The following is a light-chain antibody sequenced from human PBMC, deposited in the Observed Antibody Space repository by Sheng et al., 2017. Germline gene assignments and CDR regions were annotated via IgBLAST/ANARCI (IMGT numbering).Light chain of an antibody. CDR1: QSISSY. CDR2: DAS. J-gene: IGKJ2*01. Sequence: EIVLTQSPATLSLSPGERATLSCRASQSISSYLAWYQQKPGQAPRLLIYDASNRATGIPARFSGSGSGTDFTLTISSLEPEDFAVYYCQQYQSYPHTFGQGTKLEI. V-gene: IGKV3-11*01. CDR3: QQYQSYPHT.